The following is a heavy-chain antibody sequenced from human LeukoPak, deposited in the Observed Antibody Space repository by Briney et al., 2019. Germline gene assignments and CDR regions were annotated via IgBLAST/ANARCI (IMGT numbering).Heavy chain of an antibody. CDR1: GGSISSYY. D-gene: IGHD1-14*01. V-gene: IGHV4-59*01. CDR2: IYYSGST. J-gene: IGHJ6*03. CDR3: ARDRSSNHDTPYYYYYYMDV. Sequence: SETLSLTCTVSGGSISSYYWSWIRQPPGKGLEWIGYIYYSGSTNYNPSLKGRVTISVDTSKNQFSLKLSSVTAADTAVYYCARDRSSNHDTPYYYYYYMDVWGKGTTVTVSS.